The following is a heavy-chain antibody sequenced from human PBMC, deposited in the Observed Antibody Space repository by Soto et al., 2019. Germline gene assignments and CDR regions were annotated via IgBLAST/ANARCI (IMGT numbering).Heavy chain of an antibody. CDR3: ARVIYEESYHDY. CDR1: GFTFSSYT. CDR2: ITSISSYI. D-gene: IGHD1-26*01. V-gene: IGHV3-21*01. J-gene: IGHJ4*02. Sequence: EVQLVESGAGLVKPGGSLRLSCAASGFTFSSYTMSWVRQAPGKGLEWVSSITSISSYIYYTDSVKGRFTISRDNAKNSLYLQMNSLRVDDTAVYYCARVIYEESYHDYWGQGTLVTVSS.